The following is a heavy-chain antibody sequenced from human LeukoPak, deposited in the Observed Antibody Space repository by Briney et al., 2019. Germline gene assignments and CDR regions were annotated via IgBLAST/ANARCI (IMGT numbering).Heavy chain of an antibody. Sequence: PSETLSLTCAVYGGSFSGYYWSWIRQPPGKGLEWIGEINHSGSTNYYQSLKSRVTISVDTSKNQFSLKLSSVTAADTAVYYCARHRGYDFWSGYYYYFDYWGQGTLVTVSS. D-gene: IGHD3-3*01. CDR3: ARHRGYDFWSGYYYYFDY. CDR1: GGSFSGYY. V-gene: IGHV4-34*01. CDR2: INHSGST. J-gene: IGHJ4*02.